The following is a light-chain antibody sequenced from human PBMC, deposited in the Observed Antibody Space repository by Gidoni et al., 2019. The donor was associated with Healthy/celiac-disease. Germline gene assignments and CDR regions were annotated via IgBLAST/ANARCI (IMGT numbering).Light chain of an antibody. V-gene: IGLV1-47*01. Sequence: QSVLTQPPSASGTPGQRFTISCSGSSSKLGSNYVYWYQQLPGTAPKLLIYRNNQRPSGVPDRFSGPKSGTSASLAISGLRSEDEADYYCAAWDDSLSGSYVFGTGTKVTVL. CDR2: RNN. CDR1: SSKLGSNY. CDR3: AAWDDSLSGSYV. J-gene: IGLJ1*01.